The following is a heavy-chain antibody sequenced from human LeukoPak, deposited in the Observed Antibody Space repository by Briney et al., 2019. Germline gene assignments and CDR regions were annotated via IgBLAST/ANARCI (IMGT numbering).Heavy chain of an antibody. CDR1: GGSISSSNW. CDR2: INHSGST. J-gene: IGHJ4*02. Sequence: PSETLSLTCAVSGGSISSSNWWSWVRQPPGKGLEWIGEINHSGSTNYNPSLKSRVTISVDTSKNQFSLKLSSVTAADTAVYYCARLPRSYPRVAGTLWGQGTLVTVSS. V-gene: IGHV4-4*02. CDR3: ARLPRSYPRVAGTL. D-gene: IGHD6-19*01.